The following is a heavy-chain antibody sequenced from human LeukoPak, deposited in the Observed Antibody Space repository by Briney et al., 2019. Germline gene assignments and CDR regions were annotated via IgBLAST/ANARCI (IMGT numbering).Heavy chain of an antibody. D-gene: IGHD1-20*01. CDR1: RFTFDEYG. Sequence: GGSLRLSCAASRFTFDEYGMSWVRQTAGKGLEWVSVINWNGRSIGYADSVKGRFTVYRDNAKSSLYLQMNSLRAEDTALYYCARAYGKWNDVYFYAFDLWGQGTMVTVSS. J-gene: IGHJ3*01. CDR3: ARAYGKWNDVYFYAFDL. CDR2: INWNGRSI. V-gene: IGHV3-20*04.